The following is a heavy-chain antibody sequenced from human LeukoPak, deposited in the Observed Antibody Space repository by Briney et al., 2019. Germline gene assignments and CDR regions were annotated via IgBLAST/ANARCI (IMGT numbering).Heavy chain of an antibody. V-gene: IGHV1-18*04. CDR3: ARDRIAAAVSYYYGMDV. J-gene: IGHJ6*04. CDR1: GYTFTSYG. Sequence: GASVKVSCKASGYTFTSYGISWVRQAPGQGLEWMGWISAYNGNTNYAQKLRGRVTMTTDTSTSTAYMELRSLRSDDTAVYYCARDRIAAAVSYYYGMDVWGKGTTVTVSS. D-gene: IGHD6-13*01. CDR2: ISAYNGNT.